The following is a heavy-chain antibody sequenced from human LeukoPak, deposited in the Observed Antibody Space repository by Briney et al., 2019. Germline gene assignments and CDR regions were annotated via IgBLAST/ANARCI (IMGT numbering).Heavy chain of an antibody. D-gene: IGHD5-12*01. CDR2: ISHSGST. J-gene: IGHJ2*01. V-gene: IGHV4-34*01. Sequence: SETLSLTCAVSGGSFSGYYWSWIRQPQGKGLEWIGEISHSGSTNYSPSLKSRVTISVDTSKNQFSLNLSSVTAADMAVYYCARALVRATMVWYFDLWGRGTLVTVSS. CDR3: ARALVRATMVWYFDL. CDR1: GGSFSGYY.